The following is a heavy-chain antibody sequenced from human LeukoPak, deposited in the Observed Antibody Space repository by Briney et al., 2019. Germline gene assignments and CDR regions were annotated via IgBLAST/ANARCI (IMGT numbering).Heavy chain of an antibody. CDR2: IIPIFGTA. J-gene: IGHJ5*02. V-gene: IGHV1-69*05. CDR1: GGTFSSYA. Sequence: ASVKVSCKASGGTFSSYAISWVRQAPGQGLEWMGRIIPIFGTANYAQKFQGRVTITTDESTSTAYVELSSLRSEDTAVYYCAREGRNWFDPWGQGTLVTVSS. CDR3: AREGRNWFDP.